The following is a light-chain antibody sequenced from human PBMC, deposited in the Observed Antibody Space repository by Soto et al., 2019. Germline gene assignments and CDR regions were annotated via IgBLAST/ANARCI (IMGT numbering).Light chain of an antibody. Sequence: QSALTQPASVSGSPGQSITISCTGTSSDVGGYKYVSWYQQHPDKAPKLIIFEVSNRPSGISSRFSGSKSGNTASLTISGLQAEDEADYYCCSYADSSTSVVFGGGTKLTVL. CDR3: CSYADSSTSVV. CDR1: SSDVGGYKY. J-gene: IGLJ2*01. CDR2: EVS. V-gene: IGLV2-14*01.